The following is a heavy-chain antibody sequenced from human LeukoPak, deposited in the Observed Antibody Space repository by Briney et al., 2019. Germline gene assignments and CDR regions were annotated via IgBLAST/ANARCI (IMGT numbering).Heavy chain of an antibody. CDR1: GFTFSSYA. CDR2: ISGSGAST. Sequence: PGGSLRLSCAASGFTFSSYAMSWVRQAPGKGLEWVSTISGSGASTWYADSVKGRFTISRDDSKNTLYLQMNSLRVEDTAVYYCGRSSGWAWTFDIWGQGTMVSVSS. CDR3: GRSSGWAWTFDI. D-gene: IGHD6-25*01. J-gene: IGHJ3*02. V-gene: IGHV3-23*01.